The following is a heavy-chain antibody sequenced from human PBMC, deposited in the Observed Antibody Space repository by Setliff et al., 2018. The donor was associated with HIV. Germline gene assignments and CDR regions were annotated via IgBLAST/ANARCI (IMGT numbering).Heavy chain of an antibody. CDR3: AISIVGVTSEMY. V-gene: IGHV4-34*01. D-gene: IGHD2-21*02. Sequence: TLSLTCTLNGVPLSDYYWNWIRQSPGKGLEWIVEVNHNGNINYNPSLKSRVTVSVETSKTQYSLKMISVTAADTAMYYCAISIVGVTSEMYWAQGTLVTVSS. CDR2: VNHNGNI. CDR1: GVPLSDYY. J-gene: IGHJ4*02.